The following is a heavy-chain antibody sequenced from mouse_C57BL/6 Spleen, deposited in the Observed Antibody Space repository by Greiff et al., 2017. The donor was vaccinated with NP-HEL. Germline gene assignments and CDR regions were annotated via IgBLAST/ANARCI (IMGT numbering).Heavy chain of an antibody. D-gene: IGHD1-1*01. V-gene: IGHV3-6*01. Sequence: EVQLVESGPGLVKPSQSLSLTCSVTGYSITSGYYWNWIRQFPGNKLEWMGYISYDGSNNYNPSLKNRISITRDTSKNQFFLKLNSVTTEDTATYYCARRSHYYGSSYYFDYWGQGTTLTVSS. CDR2: ISYDGSN. CDR1: GYSITSGYY. CDR3: ARRSHYYGSSYYFDY. J-gene: IGHJ2*01.